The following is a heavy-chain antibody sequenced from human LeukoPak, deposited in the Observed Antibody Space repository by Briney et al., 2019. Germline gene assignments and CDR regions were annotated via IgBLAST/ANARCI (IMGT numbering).Heavy chain of an antibody. CDR2: IYHSGST. CDR1: GGSITSSYW. V-gene: IGHV4-4*02. J-gene: IGHJ4*02. CDR3: ARADSSGYYCFDY. Sequence: ASETLSLTCAVSGGSITSSYWWTWVRQPPGKGLEWIGEIYHSGSTNYNPSLKSRVTISVDQSKNQFSLKLSSVIAAATAVYYCARADSSGYYCFDYWGQGTLVTVSS. D-gene: IGHD3-22*01.